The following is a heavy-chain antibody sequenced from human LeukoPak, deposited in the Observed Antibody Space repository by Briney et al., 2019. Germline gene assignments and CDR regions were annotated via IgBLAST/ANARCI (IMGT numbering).Heavy chain of an antibody. J-gene: IGHJ4*02. D-gene: IGHD1-26*01. V-gene: IGHV3-23*01. CDR2: ITDSGGTT. CDR3: AKLWRGSHPRYFDH. Sequence: GGSLRLSCAASGFTFSSYAMSWVRQAPGRGLEWVSTITDSGGTTFYADSVRGRFTISRDNFKDTVYLQMNSLRAEDTAVYYCAKLWRGSHPRYFDHWGQGTLVTVSS. CDR1: GFTFSSYA.